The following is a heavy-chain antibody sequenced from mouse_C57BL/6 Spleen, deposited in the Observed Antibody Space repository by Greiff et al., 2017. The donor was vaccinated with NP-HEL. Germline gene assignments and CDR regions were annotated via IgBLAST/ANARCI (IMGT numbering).Heavy chain of an antibody. CDR3: AREGGNYPGLFVY. Sequence: QVQLKQSGPGLVQPSQSLSITCTVSGFSLTSYGVHWVRQSPGKGLEWLGVIWSGGSTDYNAAFISRLSISKDNSKSQVFFKMNSLQADDTAIYYCAREGGNYPGLFVYWGQGTLVTVSA. J-gene: IGHJ3*01. CDR2: IWSGGST. D-gene: IGHD2-1*01. CDR1: GFSLTSYG. V-gene: IGHV2-2*01.